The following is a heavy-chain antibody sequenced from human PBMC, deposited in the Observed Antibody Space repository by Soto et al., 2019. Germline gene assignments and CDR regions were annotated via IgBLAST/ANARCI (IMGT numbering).Heavy chain of an antibody. CDR1: GFTFSSYA. D-gene: IGHD6-19*01. CDR3: ARLAKSPRYSSVWYRGYFDY. V-gene: IGHV3-30-3*01. J-gene: IGHJ4*02. Sequence: QVQLVESGGGVVQPGRSLRLSCAASGFTFSSYAMHWVRQAPGKGLEWVAVISYDGSNKYYADSVKGRFTISRDNSKNTLYLQMNSLRAEDTAVYHCARLAKSPRYSSVWYRGYFDYWGQGTLVTVSS. CDR2: ISYDGSNK.